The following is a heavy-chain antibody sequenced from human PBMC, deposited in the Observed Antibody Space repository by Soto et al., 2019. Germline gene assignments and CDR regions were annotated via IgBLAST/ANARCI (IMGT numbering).Heavy chain of an antibody. CDR1: GGSIITYK. Sequence: SETLSLTCTVSGGSIITYKWSWILQPPGKGLEWIGYIYYSGSTNYKPSLKSRLTISVDTSKNQFSLKLSSVTAADTAVYYCARQGAGRDDAFDIWGQGTMVTVSS. D-gene: IGHD2-15*01. CDR3: ARQGAGRDDAFDI. V-gene: IGHV4-59*08. CDR2: IYYSGST. J-gene: IGHJ3*02.